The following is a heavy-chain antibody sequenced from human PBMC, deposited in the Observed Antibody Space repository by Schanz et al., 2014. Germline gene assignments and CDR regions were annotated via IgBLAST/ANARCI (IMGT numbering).Heavy chain of an antibody. J-gene: IGHJ4*02. Sequence: QVQLVESGGGLVKPGGSLRLSCAASGFTFSDYYMTWIRQAPGKGLEWVSDISDSGDSTHYADSVKGRFTTSRDNGKKSMYLQMNSLRAEDTAVYYCARLDSSSWYPRYWGQGTLVTVSS. CDR3: ARLDSSSWYPRY. V-gene: IGHV3-11*05. CDR2: ISDSGDST. D-gene: IGHD6-13*01. CDR1: GFTFSDYY.